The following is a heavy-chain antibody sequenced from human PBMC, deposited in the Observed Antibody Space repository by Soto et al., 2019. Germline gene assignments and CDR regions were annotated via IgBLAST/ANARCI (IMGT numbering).Heavy chain of an antibody. J-gene: IGHJ4*02. V-gene: IGHV1-46*01. CDR3: TTDPVTMIVVVPSSG. CDR1: GYTFTSYY. CDR2: INPSGGST. D-gene: IGHD3-22*01. Sequence: SVKVSCKASGYTFTSYYMHWVRQAPGQGLEWMGIINPSGGSTSYAQKFQGRVTMTRDTSTSTVYMELSSLRSEDTAVYYCTTDPVTMIVVVPSSGWGQGTLVTVSS.